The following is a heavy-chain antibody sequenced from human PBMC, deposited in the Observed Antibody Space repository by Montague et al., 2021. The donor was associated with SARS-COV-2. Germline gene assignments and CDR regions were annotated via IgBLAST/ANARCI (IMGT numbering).Heavy chain of an antibody. CDR1: GASMRSTSHY. CDR3: ARLHDYGEDY. D-gene: IGHD4/OR15-4a*01. V-gene: IGHV4-39*07. Sequence: SETLSLTCTVSGASMRSTSHYWGWIRQPPGKGLEWIGNVYFSGSNFYNPSLERRATILIDVSRTQFSLKLTSATAADTAVYFCARLHDYGEDYWGQGLLVTVSS. CDR2: VYFSGSN. J-gene: IGHJ4*02.